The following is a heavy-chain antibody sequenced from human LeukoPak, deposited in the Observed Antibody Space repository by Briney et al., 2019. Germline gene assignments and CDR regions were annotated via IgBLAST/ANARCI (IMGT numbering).Heavy chain of an antibody. CDR1: GFTFSGSA. CDR3: TRQWATAGAGPLDFDY. CDR2: IRSKANNYAT. V-gene: IGHV3-73*01. D-gene: IGHD6-13*01. J-gene: IGHJ4*02. Sequence: GGSLRLSCAASGFTFSGSAMHWVCQASGKGLEWVGRIRSKANNYATAYAASVKGRFIISRDDSKNTAYLQMNSLKTEDTAVYYCTRQWATAGAGPLDFDYWGQGTLITVYS.